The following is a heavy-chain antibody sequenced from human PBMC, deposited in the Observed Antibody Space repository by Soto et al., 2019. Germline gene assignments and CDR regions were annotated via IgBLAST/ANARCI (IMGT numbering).Heavy chain of an antibody. V-gene: IGHV5-51*01. D-gene: IGHD3-22*01. J-gene: IGHJ5*02. CDR2: IFPSDSDT. CDR1: GYRFTSYW. CDR3: ARKDKSGYFNWFDP. Sequence: GESLQISCRTSGYRFTSYWIAWVRQMPGKGLEWMGIIFPSDSDTRYSPSFQGQVTISADRSTSTVFLQWASLKASDTAVYFCARKDKSGYFNWFDPWGQGTLVTAPQ.